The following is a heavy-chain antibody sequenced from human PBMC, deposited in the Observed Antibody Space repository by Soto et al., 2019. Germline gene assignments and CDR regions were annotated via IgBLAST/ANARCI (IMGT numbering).Heavy chain of an antibody. CDR3: ARHGRMTTVTTSYFDY. CDR2: IYYSGST. CDR1: VGSISSSSYY. D-gene: IGHD4-17*01. Sequence: QLQLQESGPGRVKPSASLSLTCTVSVGSISSSSYYWRWIRQPPGKGREWIGSIYYSGSTYYNPSLKSRVTISVDTSKNQFSLKLSSVTAADTAVYYCARHGRMTTVTTSYFDYWGQGTLVTVSS. V-gene: IGHV4-39*01. J-gene: IGHJ4*02.